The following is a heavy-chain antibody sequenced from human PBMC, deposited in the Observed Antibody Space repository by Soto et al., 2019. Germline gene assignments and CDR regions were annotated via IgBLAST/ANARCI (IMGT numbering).Heavy chain of an antibody. CDR1: GGSISSYY. CDR2: IYYSGST. V-gene: IGHV4-59*01. J-gene: IGHJ6*02. Sequence: PSETLSLTCTVSGGSISSYYWSWIRQPPGKGLEWIGYIYYSGSTNYNPSLKSRVTISVDTSKNQFSLKLSSVTAADTAVYYCARGPGIEAAGPPWGMDVWGQGTTVTVSS. CDR3: ARGPGIEAAGPPWGMDV. D-gene: IGHD6-13*01.